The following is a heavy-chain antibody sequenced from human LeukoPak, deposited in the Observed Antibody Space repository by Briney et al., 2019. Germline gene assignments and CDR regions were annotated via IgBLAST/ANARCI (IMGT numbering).Heavy chain of an antibody. Sequence: ASVKVSCKASGYTFSGYYIHWVRQAPGQGLEWMGWISPNSGGTNFAQKFQGRVTMTRDTSISTAYMELSGLRSDDTAVYYCARARPPDPGYYFDYWGQGTLVTVSS. CDR3: ARARPPDPGYYFDY. CDR2: ISPNSGGT. CDR1: GYTFSGYY. V-gene: IGHV1-2*02. J-gene: IGHJ4*02.